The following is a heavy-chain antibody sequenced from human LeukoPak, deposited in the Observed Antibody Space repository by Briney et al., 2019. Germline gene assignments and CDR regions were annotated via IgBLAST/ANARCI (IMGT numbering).Heavy chain of an antibody. V-gene: IGHV3-74*01. Sequence: PGGSLRLSCAASGFTFNYFWMHWVRQAPGEGLVWVSRLNFDGSRTTYADFVKGRFTVSRDNAKNTLYLQMRSLRADDTGMYFCARVGGRGSIGGDCWGQGTLVTVSS. CDR1: GFTFNYFW. CDR3: ARVGGRGSIGGDC. D-gene: IGHD3-10*01. CDR2: LNFDGSRT. J-gene: IGHJ4*02.